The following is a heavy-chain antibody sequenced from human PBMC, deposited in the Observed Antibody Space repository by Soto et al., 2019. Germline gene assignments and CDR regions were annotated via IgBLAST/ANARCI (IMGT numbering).Heavy chain of an antibody. CDR1: GFTVSSNY. D-gene: IGHD4-17*01. CDR3: ARSTVTTSPFGYYYYYMDV. Sequence: EVQLVESGGGLVQPGGSLRLSCAASGFTVSSNYMSWVRQAPGKGLEWVSVIYSGGSTYYADSVKGRFTISRHNSKNTLYLQMNSLRAEDTAVYYCARSTVTTSPFGYYYYYMDVWGKGTTVIVSS. J-gene: IGHJ6*03. V-gene: IGHV3-53*04. CDR2: IYSGGST.